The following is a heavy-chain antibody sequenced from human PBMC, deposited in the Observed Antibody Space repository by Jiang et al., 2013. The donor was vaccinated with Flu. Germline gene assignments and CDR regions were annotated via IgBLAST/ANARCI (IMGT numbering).Heavy chain of an antibody. CDR3: ARASSPSYYYDSSGYFYFDY. Sequence: SGLVKPSQTLSLTCAVSGGSISSGGYSWSWIRQPPGKGLEWIGYIYHSGSTYYNPSLKSRVTISVDRSKNQFSLKLSSVTAADTAVYYCARASSPSYYYDSSGYFYFDYWGQGTLVTVSS. D-gene: IGHD3-22*01. V-gene: IGHV4-30-2*01. CDR1: GGSISSGGYS. CDR2: IYHSGST. J-gene: IGHJ4*02.